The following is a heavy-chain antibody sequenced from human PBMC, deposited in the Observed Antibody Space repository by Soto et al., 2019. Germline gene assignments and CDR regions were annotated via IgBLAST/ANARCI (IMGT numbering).Heavy chain of an antibody. CDR1: GFTFSSYS. J-gene: IGHJ6*03. V-gene: IGHV3-21*06. CDR2: ISSGSNYT. D-gene: IGHD3-10*01. Sequence: EVQLVESGGGLVKPGGSLRLSCVVSGFTFSSYSMNWVRQAPGKGLEWVSSISSGSNYTYYADSVKGRFTISRDNAKNSLYLQMNSRRAEDTALYYCARDFKESQYYYYCMDVWGKGTTVTVSS. CDR3: ARDFKESQYYYYCMDV.